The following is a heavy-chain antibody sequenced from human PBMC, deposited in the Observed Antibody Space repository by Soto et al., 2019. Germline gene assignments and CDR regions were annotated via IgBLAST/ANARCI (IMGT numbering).Heavy chain of an antibody. CDR2: ISYDGSNK. D-gene: IGHD3-22*01. Sequence: QVQLVESGGGVVQPGRSLRLSCAASGFTFSSDGMHWVRQAPGKGLEWVAVISYDGSNKYYADSVKGRFTISRDNSKNTLYLLMNSLRAEDTAVYYCAKSGRPEESGYSDYWGQGTLVTVSS. J-gene: IGHJ4*02. V-gene: IGHV3-30*18. CDR3: AKSGRPEESGYSDY. CDR1: GFTFSSDG.